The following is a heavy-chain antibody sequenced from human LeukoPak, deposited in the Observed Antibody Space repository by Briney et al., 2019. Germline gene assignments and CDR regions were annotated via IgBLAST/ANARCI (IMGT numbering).Heavy chain of an antibody. CDR2: INHSGST. CDR1: GGSFSGYY. CDR3: AIYEWYSSLGPYAFDI. D-gene: IGHD6-13*01. Sequence: SETLSLTCAVYGGSFSGYYWIWIRQPPGKGREWIGEINHSGSTNDNPSLKSRVTISVDTSKTQFSLKLSSVTAADTAVYYCAIYEWYSSLGPYAFDIWGQGTMVSVSS. V-gene: IGHV4-34*01. J-gene: IGHJ3*02.